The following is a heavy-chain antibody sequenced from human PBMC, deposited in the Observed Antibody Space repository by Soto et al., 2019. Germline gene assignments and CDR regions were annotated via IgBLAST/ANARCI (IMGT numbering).Heavy chain of an antibody. J-gene: IGHJ4*02. V-gene: IGHV6-1*01. Sequence: SQTLSLTCAISGDSVSSNSAAWNWIRQSPSRGLEWLGRTYYKSKWSNEYSVSVKSRMTISPDTSKNQFSLRLNSVTAADTAVYYCAREGVGIYSSSSGFVDYWGQGTLVTVSS. CDR1: GDSVSSNSAA. D-gene: IGHD6-6*01. CDR3: AREGVGIYSSSSGFVDY. CDR2: TYYKSKWSN.